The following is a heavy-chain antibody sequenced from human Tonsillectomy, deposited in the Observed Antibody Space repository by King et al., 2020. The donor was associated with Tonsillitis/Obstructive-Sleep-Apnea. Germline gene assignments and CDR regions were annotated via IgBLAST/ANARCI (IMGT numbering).Heavy chain of an antibody. J-gene: IGHJ4*02. CDR2: ISSNGGST. Sequence: VQLVEYGGGLVQPGGSLRLSCSASGFTFSRYPMHWVRQAPGKGLEKVSGISSNGGSTYHADSVKGRFTISRDNSKNTLYLQMSSLRAEDTAVYYCVKESLSYCTGGVCPWNYWGQGTLVTVSS. CDR1: GFTFSRYP. D-gene: IGHD2-8*02. V-gene: IGHV3-64D*06. CDR3: VKESLSYCTGGVCPWNY.